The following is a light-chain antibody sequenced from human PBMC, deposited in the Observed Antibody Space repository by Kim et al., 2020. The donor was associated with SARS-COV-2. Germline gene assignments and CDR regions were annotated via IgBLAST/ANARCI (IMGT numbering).Light chain of an antibody. CDR2: GYN. CDR3: SVWDGSLSGEV. J-gene: IGLJ1*01. Sequence: QSVLTQPPSASGTPGQTVTISCSRGGSNIGSNSIYWYQHLPGTAPKLLIFGYNQRPSGIPDRFSGSMSATSASLAISGLRSEDAADYYCSVWDGSLSGEVFGSGTKLTVL. V-gene: IGLV1-47*02. CDR1: GSNIGSNS.